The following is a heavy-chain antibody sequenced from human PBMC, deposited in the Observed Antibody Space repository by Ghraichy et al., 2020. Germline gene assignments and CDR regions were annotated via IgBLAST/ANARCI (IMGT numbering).Heavy chain of an antibody. CDR1: GFTFSSYA. CDR3: AKADYGDYDY. D-gene: IGHD4-17*01. J-gene: IGHJ4*02. V-gene: IGHV3-23*01. Sequence: GESLNISCAASGFTFSSYAMSWVRQAPGKGLEWVSAISGSGGSTYYADSVKGRFTISRDNSKNTLYLQMNSLRAEDTAVYYCAKADYGDYDYWGQGTLVTVSS. CDR2: ISGSGGST.